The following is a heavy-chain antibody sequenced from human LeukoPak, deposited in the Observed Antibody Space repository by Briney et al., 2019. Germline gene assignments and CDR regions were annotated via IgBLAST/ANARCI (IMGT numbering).Heavy chain of an antibody. Sequence: GGSLRLSCAASGFTFSSYAMHWVRQAPGKGLEWVAVISYDGSNKYYADSVKGRFTISRDNSKNTLHLQMNSLRAEDTAVYYCASGAVWELPYFDYWGQGTLVTVSS. CDR1: GFTFSSYA. V-gene: IGHV3-30-3*01. J-gene: IGHJ4*02. D-gene: IGHD1-26*01. CDR2: ISYDGSNK. CDR3: ASGAVWELPYFDY.